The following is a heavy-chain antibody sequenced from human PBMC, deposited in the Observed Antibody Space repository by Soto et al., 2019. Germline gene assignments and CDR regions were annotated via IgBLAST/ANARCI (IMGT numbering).Heavy chain of an antibody. CDR3: ARWGSSDSSGHYTYYFDY. Sequence: SETLSLTCAVSGGSISSGGYYWSWIRQPPGKGLEWIGYIYYSGSTYYNPSLKSRVTISVDTSKNQFSLKLSSVTAADTAVYYCARWGSSDSSGHYTYYFDYWGQGTLVTVSS. CDR2: IYYSGST. CDR1: GGSISSGGYY. V-gene: IGHV4-30-4*01. D-gene: IGHD3-22*01. J-gene: IGHJ4*02.